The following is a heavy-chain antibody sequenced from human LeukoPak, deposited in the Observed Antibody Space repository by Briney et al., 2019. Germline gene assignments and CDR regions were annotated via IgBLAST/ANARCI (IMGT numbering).Heavy chain of an antibody. V-gene: IGHV3-7*03. CDR2: IKQAGSEK. CDR1: GFTFSSYW. CDR3: ARRVVTATDDAFVI. Sequence: GGSLRLSCAASGFTFSSYWMTWVRQAPGKGLEWVANIKQAGSEKYYVDSVKGRFTISRDNAQNSLYLQMNSLRAEDTAVYYCARRVVTATDDAFVIWGQGTMVTVSS. J-gene: IGHJ3*02. D-gene: IGHD2-21*02.